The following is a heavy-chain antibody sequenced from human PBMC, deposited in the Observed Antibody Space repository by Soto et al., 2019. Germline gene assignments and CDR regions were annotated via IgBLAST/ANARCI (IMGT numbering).Heavy chain of an antibody. V-gene: IGHV1-46*01. CDR2: INPSGDTT. J-gene: IGHJ6*03. CDR1: AYAVTSHY. CDR3: ARYHGYCSSTSCYKYYYYMDV. D-gene: IGHD2-2*02. Sequence: ASVKVSCKASAYAVTSHYMHWVRQAPGQGLEWMGIINPSGDTTNYAQKFQGRVTMTTDTSTSTAYMELSSLRSEDTAVYYCARYHGYCSSTSCYKYYYYMDVWGKGTTVTVSS.